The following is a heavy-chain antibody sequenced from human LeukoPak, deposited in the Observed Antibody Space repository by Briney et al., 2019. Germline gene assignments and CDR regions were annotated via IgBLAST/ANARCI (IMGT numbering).Heavy chain of an antibody. CDR1: GGSFSGYY. Sequence: SETLSLTCAVYGGSFSGYYWSWIRQPPGKGLEWIGEINHSGSTNYNPSLKSRVTISVDTSKNQFSLKLSSVTAADTAVCYCAGFPRDGYNYKDYWGQGTLVTVSS. CDR3: AGFPRDGYNYKDY. CDR2: INHSGST. V-gene: IGHV4-34*01. J-gene: IGHJ4*02. D-gene: IGHD5-24*01.